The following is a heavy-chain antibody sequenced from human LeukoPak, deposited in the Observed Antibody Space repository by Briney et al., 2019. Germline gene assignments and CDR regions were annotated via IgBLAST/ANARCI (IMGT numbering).Heavy chain of an antibody. J-gene: IGHJ6*02. Sequence: SETLSLTCTVSGGSISSYYWSWIQQPPGKGLEWIGYIYYSGSTNYNPSLKSRVTISVDTSKNQFSLKLSSVTAADTAVYYCATTRDQHNPYYYYYGMDVWGQGTTVTVSS. V-gene: IGHV4-59*08. D-gene: IGHD2-2*01. CDR3: ATTRDQHNPYYYYYGMDV. CDR2: IYYSGST. CDR1: GGSISSYY.